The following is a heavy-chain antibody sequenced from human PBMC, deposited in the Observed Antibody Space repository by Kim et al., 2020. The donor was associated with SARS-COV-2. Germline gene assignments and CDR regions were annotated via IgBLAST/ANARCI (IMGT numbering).Heavy chain of an antibody. D-gene: IGHD3-10*01. CDR3: ASGSGSYSKKYYYYYGMDV. CDR1: GFTFSSYA. J-gene: IGHJ6*02. CDR2: ISGSGGST. V-gene: IGHV3-23*01. Sequence: GGSLRLSCAASGFTFSSYAMSWVRQAPGKGLEWVSAISGSGGSTYYADSVKGRFTISRDNSKNTLYLQMNSLRAEDTAVYYCASGSGSYSKKYYYYYGMDVWGQGTTVTVSS.